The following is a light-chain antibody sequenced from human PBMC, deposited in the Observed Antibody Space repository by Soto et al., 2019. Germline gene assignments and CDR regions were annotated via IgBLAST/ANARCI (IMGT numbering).Light chain of an antibody. Sequence: VMTQSPATLSVSPGERATLSCWASETVATNLAWYQQKPGQAPRLLIYGASSRATGIPDRFSGSGSGTDFTLTISRLEPEDFAVYYCQLYGSSTRTFGQGTKVDIK. CDR3: QLYGSSTRT. CDR2: GAS. CDR1: ETVATN. J-gene: IGKJ1*01. V-gene: IGKV3-20*01.